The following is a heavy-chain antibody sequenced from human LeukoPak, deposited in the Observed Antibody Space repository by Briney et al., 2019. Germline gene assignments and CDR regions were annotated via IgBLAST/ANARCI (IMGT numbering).Heavy chain of an antibody. D-gene: IGHD5-18*01. J-gene: IGHJ4*02. V-gene: IGHV3-23*01. CDR1: GFTFSSYA. CDR2: ISGGGGST. Sequence: GGSLRLSCAASGFTFSSYAMSWVRQAPGKGLEWVSAISGGGGSTYYADSVKGRFTVSRDNSKNTLYLQMNSLGAEDTAVYYCAKARGYSYGYLVDYWGQETLVTVSS. CDR3: AKARGYSYGYLVDY.